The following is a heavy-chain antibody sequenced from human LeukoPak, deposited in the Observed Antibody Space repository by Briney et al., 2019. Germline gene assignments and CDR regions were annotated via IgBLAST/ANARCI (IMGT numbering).Heavy chain of an antibody. J-gene: IGHJ3*02. CDR2: FDPEDGET. CDR3: ARSYSARCTGCNAFDI. V-gene: IGHV1-24*01. D-gene: IGHD2-8*02. Sequence: ASVKVSCKVSGYTLTELSMHWVRQAPGKGLEWMGGFDPEDGETIYAQKFQGRVTMTEDTSTDTAYMELSSLRSEDTAVYYCARSYSARCTGCNAFDIWGQGTMVTVSS. CDR1: GYTLTELS.